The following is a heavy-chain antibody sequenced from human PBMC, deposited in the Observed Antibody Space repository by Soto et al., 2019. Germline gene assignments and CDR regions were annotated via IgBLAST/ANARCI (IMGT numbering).Heavy chain of an antibody. CDR1: GGSISSSSYY. J-gene: IGHJ6*02. V-gene: IGHV4-39*01. CDR2: IYYSGST. D-gene: IGHD3-10*01. Sequence: SETLSLTCTVSGGSISSSSYYWGWIRQPPGKGLEWIGSIYYSGSTYYNPSLKSRVTISVDTSKNQFSLKLSSVTAADTAVYYCASLYGSGSYHYYYYYYGMDVWGQGTTVTVSS. CDR3: ASLYGSGSYHYYYYYYGMDV.